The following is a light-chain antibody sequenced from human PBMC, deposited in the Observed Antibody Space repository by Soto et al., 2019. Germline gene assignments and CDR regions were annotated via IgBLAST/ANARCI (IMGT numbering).Light chain of an antibody. CDR3: QQYNNWPPVT. V-gene: IGKV3-15*01. Sequence: EIVMTQSPATLSVSPGERATLSCRASQSVSGNLAWYQQKPGQAPRLLIYGASTRATGIPARFGGSGSGTEFTLTISSLQSEDFAVYYCQQYNNWPPVTFGQGTKVEIK. CDR1: QSVSGN. CDR2: GAS. J-gene: IGKJ1*01.